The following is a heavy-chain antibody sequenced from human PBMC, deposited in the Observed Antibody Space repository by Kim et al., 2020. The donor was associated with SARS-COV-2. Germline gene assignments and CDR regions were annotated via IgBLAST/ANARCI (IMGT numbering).Heavy chain of an antibody. CDR1: GFTFNSYG. Sequence: GGSLRLSCAASGFTFNSYGMHWVRQAPGKGLEWVAVIWYDGTNKYYADSVKGRFIISRDNSKNTLYLQMNSLRAEDTAVYYCARGGDQRASGIALAGLWWGQGTLVTVSS. CDR3: ARGGDQRASGIALAGLW. V-gene: IGHV3-33*01. D-gene: IGHD6-19*01. J-gene: IGHJ4*02. CDR2: IWYDGTNK.